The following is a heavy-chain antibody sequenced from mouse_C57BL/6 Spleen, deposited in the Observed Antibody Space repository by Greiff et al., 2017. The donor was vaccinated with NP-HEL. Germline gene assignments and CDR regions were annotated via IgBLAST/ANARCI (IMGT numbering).Heavy chain of an antibody. Sequence: EVQLQQSGPELVKPGASVKISCKASGYTFTDYYMNWVKQSHGKSLEWIGDINPNNGGTSYNQKFKGKATLTVDKSSSTAYMELRSLTSEDSAVYYCARGQVYYDYDGWFAYWGQGTLVTVSA. CDR1: GYTFTDYY. V-gene: IGHV1-26*01. CDR2: INPNNGGT. D-gene: IGHD2-4*01. J-gene: IGHJ3*01. CDR3: ARGQVYYDYDGWFAY.